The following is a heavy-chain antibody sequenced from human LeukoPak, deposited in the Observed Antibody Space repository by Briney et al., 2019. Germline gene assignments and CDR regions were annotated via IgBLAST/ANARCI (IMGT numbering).Heavy chain of an antibody. Sequence: NPSETLSLTCTVSGGSISSYYWSWIRQPPGKGLEWIGYIYYSGSTNYNPSLKSRVTISVDTSKNQFSLKLSSVTAADTAVYYCARLRYGDYRGLDYWGQGTLVTVSS. D-gene: IGHD4-17*01. CDR3: ARLRYGDYRGLDY. V-gene: IGHV4-59*12. J-gene: IGHJ4*02. CDR1: GGSISSYY. CDR2: IYYSGST.